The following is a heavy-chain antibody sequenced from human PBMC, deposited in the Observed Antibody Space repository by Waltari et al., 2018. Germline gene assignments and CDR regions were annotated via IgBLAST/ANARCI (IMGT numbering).Heavy chain of an antibody. CDR1: GFTFSSYA. J-gene: IGHJ6*02. CDR3: ATPYYDSSGYYPYYYGMDV. Sequence: EVQLVESGGGLVQPGGSLSLSCAASGFTFSSYAMSWVRQAPGKGLEWVSVISGSGGSTYYADSVKGRFTISRDNSKNTLYLQMNSLRAEDTAVYYCATPYYDSSGYYPYYYGMDVWGQGP. CDR2: ISGSGGST. V-gene: IGHV3-23*04. D-gene: IGHD3-22*01.